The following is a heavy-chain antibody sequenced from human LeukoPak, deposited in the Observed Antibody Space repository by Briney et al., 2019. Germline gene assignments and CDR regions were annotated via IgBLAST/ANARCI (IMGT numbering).Heavy chain of an antibody. J-gene: IGHJ4*02. CDR3: VRVRYFDWLFSRDFDY. D-gene: IGHD3-9*01. V-gene: IGHV1-18*01. CDR2: ISAYNGNT. CDR1: GYTFTSYG. Sequence: ASVKVSCKASGYTFTSYGISWVRQAPGQGLEWMGWISAYNGNTNYAQKLQGRVTMTTDTSTSTAYMELRSLRSDDTAVYYCVRVRYFDWLFSRDFDYWGQGTLVTVSS.